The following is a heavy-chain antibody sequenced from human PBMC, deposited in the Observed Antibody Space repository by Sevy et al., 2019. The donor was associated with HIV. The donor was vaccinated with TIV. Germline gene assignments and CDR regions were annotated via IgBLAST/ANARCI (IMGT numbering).Heavy chain of an antibody. CDR1: GYSFTSYW. D-gene: IGHD6-13*01. J-gene: IGHJ5*02. V-gene: IGHV5-51*01. Sequence: GESLKISCKGSGYSFTSYWIGWVRQMPGKGLEWMGIIYPGDSDTRYSPSFQGQFTISADKAISTAYWKWSSLKAADTAMYDFAGLAAAQRPSNNWFDPWGQGTLVTVSS. CDR2: IYPGDSDT. CDR3: AGLAAAQRPSNNWFDP.